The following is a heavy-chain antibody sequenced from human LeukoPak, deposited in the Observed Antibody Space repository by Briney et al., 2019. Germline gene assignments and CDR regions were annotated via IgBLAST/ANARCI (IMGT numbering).Heavy chain of an antibody. V-gene: IGHV3-30*02. D-gene: IGHD6-6*01. CDR1: GFTFSSYW. CDR3: AKAIHSSSSGVVDY. CDR2: IRYDGSNK. J-gene: IGHJ4*02. Sequence: PGGSPRLSCAASGFTFSSYWMSWVRQAPGKGLEWVTFIRYDGSNKYYAESVKGRFTISRDNSKNTLYLQMNSLRAEDTAVYYCAKAIHSSSSGVVDYWGQGTLVTVSS.